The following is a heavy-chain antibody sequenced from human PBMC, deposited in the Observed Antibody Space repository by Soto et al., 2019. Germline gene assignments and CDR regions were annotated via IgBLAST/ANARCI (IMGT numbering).Heavy chain of an antibody. Sequence: SLRLSCAASGFTFDDYGMSWVRQAPGKGLEWVSGINWNGGSTGYADSVKGRFTISRDNAKNSLYLQMNSLRAEDTALYYCARERPGIAAALVPYYGMDVWGQGTTVTVSS. V-gene: IGHV3-20*04. CDR2: INWNGGST. CDR3: ARERPGIAAALVPYYGMDV. CDR1: GFTFDDYG. J-gene: IGHJ6*02. D-gene: IGHD6-13*01.